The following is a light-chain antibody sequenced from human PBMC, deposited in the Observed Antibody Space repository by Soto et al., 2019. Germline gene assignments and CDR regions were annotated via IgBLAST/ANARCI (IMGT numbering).Light chain of an antibody. Sequence: IQMPQSRSSLSSSVGDRVTITCRARQGIRTDLGWYQQKPGKATKRLIYAASSLQSGVPSRFSGSGSGTEFTLTISSLQPEDFATYYCQQSYTTPRTFGQGTKVDIK. CDR2: AAS. V-gene: IGKV1-17*01. CDR1: QGIRTD. J-gene: IGKJ1*01. CDR3: QQSYTTPRT.